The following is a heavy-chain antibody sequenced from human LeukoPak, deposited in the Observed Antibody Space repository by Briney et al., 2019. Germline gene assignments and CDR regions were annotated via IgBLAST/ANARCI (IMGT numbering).Heavy chain of an antibody. Sequence: GGSLRLSCAASGFTFSSYNMNWVRQAPGKGLEWVSSISVGSGYIYYADSVKGRFTISRDNAKNLLYLQMNNLRAEDTAVYYCARDPPSFQHWGQGTLVTVSS. V-gene: IGHV3-21*01. CDR1: GFTFSSYN. J-gene: IGHJ1*01. CDR3: ARDPPSFQH. CDR2: ISVGSGYI.